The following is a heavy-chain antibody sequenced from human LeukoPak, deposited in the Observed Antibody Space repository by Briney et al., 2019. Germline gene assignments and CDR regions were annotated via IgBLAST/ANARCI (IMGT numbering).Heavy chain of an antibody. Sequence: GGSLRLSCAASGFTLSSYEMHWVRQAPGKGLVWVSRINSDGSRTGYADAVKGRFTISRDNAKNMLYLQMNSLRAEYTAIYYCARELPRAVTLDYWGQGTLVTVSS. D-gene: IGHD4-17*01. CDR1: GFTLSSYE. V-gene: IGHV3-74*01. J-gene: IGHJ4*02. CDR2: INSDGSRT. CDR3: ARELPRAVTLDY.